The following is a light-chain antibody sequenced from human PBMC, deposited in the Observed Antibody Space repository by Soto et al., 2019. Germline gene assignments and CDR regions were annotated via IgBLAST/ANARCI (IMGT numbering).Light chain of an antibody. V-gene: IGLV4-60*02. CDR3: ETWDSKGV. J-gene: IGLJ3*02. Sequence: QLVLTQSSSASASLGSSVKLTCTLSSGHSSYIIAWHQQQPGKAPRYLMKLEGSGSYNKGSGVPDRFSGSSFGADRYLTISNLQFEDESDYYCETWDSKGVFGGGTKLTVL. CDR2: LEGSGSY. CDR1: SGHSSYI.